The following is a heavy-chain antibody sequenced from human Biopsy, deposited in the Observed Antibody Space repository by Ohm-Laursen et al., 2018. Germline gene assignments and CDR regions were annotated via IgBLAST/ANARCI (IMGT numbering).Heavy chain of an antibody. V-gene: IGHV1-2*02. CDR2: INCKTGAT. CDR1: SYTSTDYN. Sequence: SVKVSCKASSYTSTDYNIHWMRQAPGQGLEWLGYINCKTGATNYAQKFQGTVTMTRDASISTAYLALGSLRSADTAIYYCARDPLNGHKHFDYWGQGSLVTVSS. J-gene: IGHJ4*02. D-gene: IGHD2-8*01. CDR3: ARDPLNGHKHFDY.